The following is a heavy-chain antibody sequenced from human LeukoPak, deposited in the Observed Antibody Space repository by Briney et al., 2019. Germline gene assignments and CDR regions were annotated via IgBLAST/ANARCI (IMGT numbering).Heavy chain of an antibody. V-gene: IGHV3-7*01. D-gene: IGHD3-22*01. CDR1: GFTFSNFW. Sequence: GGSLRLSCTASGFTFSNFWMGWVRQAPGKGLEWVANIKQDETEKFYLGSVKGRFTISRDNAKNSLYLQMNSLRAEDTAVYYCARKPGDSSGYYPLDYWGQGTLVTVSS. CDR3: ARKPGDSSGYYPLDY. CDR2: IKQDETEK. J-gene: IGHJ4*02.